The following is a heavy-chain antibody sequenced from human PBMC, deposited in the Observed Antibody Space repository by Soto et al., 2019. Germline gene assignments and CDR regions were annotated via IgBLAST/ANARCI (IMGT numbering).Heavy chain of an antibody. J-gene: IGHJ5*02. CDR1: GITFSGYW. V-gene: IGHV3-74*01. CDR2: VDSAGSGT. Sequence: VPLVESGGGSVQPGGSLRLSCVASGITFSGYWMHWVRQVPGKGLVWVARVDSAGSGTSYADSVKGRFTISRDNAKNTLSRQMDSLRVEDTAVYYCATVFAPWGQGIGVTVSS. CDR3: ATVFAP.